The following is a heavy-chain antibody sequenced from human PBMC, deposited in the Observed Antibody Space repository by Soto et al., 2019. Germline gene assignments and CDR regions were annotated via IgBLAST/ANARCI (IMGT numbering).Heavy chain of an antibody. V-gene: IGHV4-39*01. Sequence: PSETLSLTCSVSGGSISSNSYSWGWIRQPPGKGLEWIATLYSDRDTYYNPSLKSRVTISADTSQNQFSLKLSSVTAADTAVYYCARHWEGYSYGSNGMDVWGQGTTVTVSS. J-gene: IGHJ6*02. CDR3: ARHWEGYSYGSNGMDV. CDR2: LYSDRDT. D-gene: IGHD5-18*01. CDR1: GGSISSNSYS.